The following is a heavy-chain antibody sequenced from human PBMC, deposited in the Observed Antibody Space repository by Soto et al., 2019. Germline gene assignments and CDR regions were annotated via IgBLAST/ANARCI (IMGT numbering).Heavy chain of an antibody. CDR1: GDTSTTYA. Sequence: GASVKVSCKASGDTSTTYAICWVRQAPGQGLEWMGGIVPIFGTTNYAEKFYGRVTLSADKSTNTTYMELSSLRSDDTAVYYCTRDIVGASRWFDPWGQGTLVTVSS. CDR3: TRDIVGASRWFDP. J-gene: IGHJ5*02. V-gene: IGHV1-69*06. CDR2: IVPIFGTT. D-gene: IGHD1-26*01.